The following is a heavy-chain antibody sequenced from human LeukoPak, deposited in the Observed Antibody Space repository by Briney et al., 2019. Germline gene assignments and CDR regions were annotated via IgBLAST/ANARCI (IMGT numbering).Heavy chain of an antibody. CDR2: INWNGGNT. D-gene: IGHD3-10*01. Sequence: GGSLRLSCAASGFTFSSYWMSWVRQAPGKGLEWVSGINWNGGNTGYADSVKGRFTISRDNAKNSLYLQLNSLRAEDTAVYYCARVTMVRGFDYWGQGTLVTVSS. V-gene: IGHV3-20*04. CDR1: GFTFSSYW. J-gene: IGHJ4*02. CDR3: ARVTMVRGFDY.